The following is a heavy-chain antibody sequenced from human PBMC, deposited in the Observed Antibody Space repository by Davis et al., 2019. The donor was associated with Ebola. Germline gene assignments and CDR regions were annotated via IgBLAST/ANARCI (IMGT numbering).Heavy chain of an antibody. CDR2: IKQDGSEK. D-gene: IGHD6-6*01. CDR1: GGSISSSSYY. CDR3: ASGAYSSSSPWEYFQH. Sequence: PSETLSLTCTVSGGSISSSSYYWGWIRQPPGKGLEWVANIKQDGSEKYYVDSVKGRFTISRDNAKNSLYLQMTSLRAEDTAVYYCASGAYSSSSPWEYFQHWGQGTLVTVSS. V-gene: IGHV3-7*01. J-gene: IGHJ1*01.